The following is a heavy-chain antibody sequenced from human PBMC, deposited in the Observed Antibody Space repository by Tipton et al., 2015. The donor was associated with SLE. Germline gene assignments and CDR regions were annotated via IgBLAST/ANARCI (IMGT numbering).Heavy chain of an antibody. Sequence: TLSLTCTVSGGSISSSAYYWGWIRQPPGKGLEWIGNIYYSGSTYYNPSLRSRVTISEDTSKKQFSLNLSSVTAADTAIYYCARGPIEGYYYYIDVWGKGTTVTVSS. CDR2: IYYSGST. CDR1: GGSISSSAYY. CDR3: ARGPIEGYYYYIDV. V-gene: IGHV4-39*07. J-gene: IGHJ6*03. D-gene: IGHD1-26*01.